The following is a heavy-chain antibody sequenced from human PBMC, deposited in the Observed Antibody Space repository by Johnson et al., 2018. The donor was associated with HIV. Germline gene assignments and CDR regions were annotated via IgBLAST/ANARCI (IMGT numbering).Heavy chain of an antibody. CDR1: GFTFSSYG. CDR3: ARDTIRELQLPDGFDV. J-gene: IGHJ3*01. Sequence: QAELVESGGGVVQPGGSLRLSCAASGFTFSSYGMHWVRQAPGKGLEWVAFIRYDGSNKYYADSVKGRFTISRDNSKNTVYLKMNSLRAEETAVYYCARDTIRELQLPDGFDVWGQGTMVTVSS. V-gene: IGHV3-30*02. CDR2: IRYDGSNK. D-gene: IGHD1-7*01.